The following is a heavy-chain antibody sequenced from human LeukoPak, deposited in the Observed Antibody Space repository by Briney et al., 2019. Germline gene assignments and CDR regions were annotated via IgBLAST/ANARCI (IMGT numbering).Heavy chain of an antibody. CDR3: ARPGVGFDY. CDR2: INTDGTIT. V-gene: IGHV3-74*01. J-gene: IGHJ4*02. Sequence: GGSLRLSCAASGFTFTSYWMHLVRQAPGKGLVWLSRINTDGTITSYADSLEGRFTISRDNAKNTVYLQMNSLRTEDTAVYYCARPGVGFDYWGQGALVTVSS. CDR1: GFTFTSYW.